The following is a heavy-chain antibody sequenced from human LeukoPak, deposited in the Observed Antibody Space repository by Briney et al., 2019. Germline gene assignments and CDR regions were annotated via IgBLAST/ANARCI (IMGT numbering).Heavy chain of an antibody. V-gene: IGHV3-21*01. Sequence: KPGGSLRLSCAASGFTFSSHTMNWVRQAPGKGLEWVSSIAGSSGYISYADSVKGRFTISRDNAKKSLYLQMTSLTAEDTAVYYCARDRGAYCGGDCYLGFDYWGRGTLVTVSS. D-gene: IGHD2-21*02. CDR3: ARDRGAYCGGDCYLGFDY. CDR2: IAGSSGYI. CDR1: GFTFSSHT. J-gene: IGHJ4*01.